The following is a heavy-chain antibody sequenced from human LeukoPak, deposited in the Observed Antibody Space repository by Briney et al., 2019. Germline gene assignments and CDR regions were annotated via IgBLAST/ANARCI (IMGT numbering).Heavy chain of an antibody. CDR3: ARVVGGGPYYFDY. CDR2: IYYSGST. V-gene: IGHV4-59*01. Sequence: SETLSLTCTVSGGSISSYYRSWIRQPPGKGLEWIGYIYYSGSTNYNPSLKSRVTISVDTSKNQFSLKLSSVTAADTAVYYCARVVGGGPYYFDYWGQGTLVTVSS. CDR1: GGSISSYY. D-gene: IGHD4-23*01. J-gene: IGHJ4*02.